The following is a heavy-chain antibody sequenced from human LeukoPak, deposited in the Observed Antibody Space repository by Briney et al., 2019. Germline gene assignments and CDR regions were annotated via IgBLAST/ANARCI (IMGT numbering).Heavy chain of an antibody. CDR1: GGSFTDYY. D-gene: IGHD3-10*01. Sequence: SETLSLTCAVYGGSFTDYYWSWLRQTPGKGLEWIGSIYYSGSTYYNPSLKSRVTISVDTSKNQFSLKLSSVTAADTAVYYCARSGAMVRGVIGFDYWGQGTLVTVSS. V-gene: IGHV4-34*01. CDR3: ARSGAMVRGVIGFDY. J-gene: IGHJ4*02. CDR2: IYYSGST.